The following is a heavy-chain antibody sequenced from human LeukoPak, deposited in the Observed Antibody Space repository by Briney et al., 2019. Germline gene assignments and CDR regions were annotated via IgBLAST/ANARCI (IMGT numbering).Heavy chain of an antibody. CDR1: GFTFSSYS. CDR3: AREVTMVRGGIDWFDP. D-gene: IGHD3-10*01. V-gene: IGHV3-21*01. CDR2: ISSSSSYI. Sequence: GGSLRLSCAASGFTFSSYSMNWDRQAPGKGLEWVSSISSSSSYIYYADSVKGRFTISRDNAKNSLYLQMNSLRAEDTAVYYCAREVTMVRGGIDWFDPWGQGTLVTVSS. J-gene: IGHJ5*02.